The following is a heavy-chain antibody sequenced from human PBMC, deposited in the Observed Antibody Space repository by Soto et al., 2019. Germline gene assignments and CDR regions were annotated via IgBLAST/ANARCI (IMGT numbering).Heavy chain of an antibody. CDR1: GGTFSSYA. D-gene: IGHD6-6*01. CDR2: IIPIFGTA. CDR3: ARDLAYSSSRYGMDV. Sequence: SVKVSCKASGGTFSSYAIRWVRQAPGQGLEWMGGIIPIFGTANYAQKFQGRVTITADESTSTAYMELSSLRSEDTAVYYCARDLAYSSSRYGMDVWGQGTTVTVSS. V-gene: IGHV1-69*13. J-gene: IGHJ6*02.